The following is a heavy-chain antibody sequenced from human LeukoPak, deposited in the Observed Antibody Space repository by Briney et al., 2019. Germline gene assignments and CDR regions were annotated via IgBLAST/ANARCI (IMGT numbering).Heavy chain of an antibody. CDR1: GFTFSSYW. D-gene: IGHD3-9*01. J-gene: IGHJ4*02. CDR3: ARDLLRYFDSFSRWDYYFDY. CDR2: IKQAGSEK. V-gene: IGHV3-7*05. Sequence: GGSLRLSCAASGFTFSSYWMSWVRQAPGKGLEWVANIKQAGSEKYYVDSVKGRFTISRDNAKNSLYLQMNSLRAEDTAVYYCARDLLRYFDSFSRWDYYFDYWGQGTLVTVSS.